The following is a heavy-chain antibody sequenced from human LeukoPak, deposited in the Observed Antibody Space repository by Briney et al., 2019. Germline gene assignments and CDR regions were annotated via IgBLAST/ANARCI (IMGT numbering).Heavy chain of an antibody. J-gene: IGHJ4*02. CDR2: INPSGGST. D-gene: IGHD3-22*01. CDR3: ARGYGAGSSGYYYRGWGLDY. CDR1: GYTFTSYY. Sequence: ASVKVSCKASGYTFTSYYMHWVRQAPGQGLEWMGIINPSGGSTSYAQKFQGRVTMTRDTPTSTVYMELSSLRSEDTAVYYCARGYGAGSSGYYYRGWGLDYWGQGTLVTVSS. V-gene: IGHV1-46*03.